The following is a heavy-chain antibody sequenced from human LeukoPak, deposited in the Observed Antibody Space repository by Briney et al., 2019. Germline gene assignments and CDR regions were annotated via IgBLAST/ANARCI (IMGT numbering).Heavy chain of an antibody. CDR3: ARDQGSTSRGIDY. CDR1: GFTFSNYW. V-gene: IGHV3-74*01. D-gene: IGHD2-2*01. J-gene: IGHJ4*02. Sequence: GRPLRLSCAGSGFTFSNYWMPWVRQAPGKGLVWVSRIYSDGNTTNYADSVKRRFTNSRDNAKNTLYLQMNSLRAEDTAVYYCARDQGSTSRGIDYWGQGTLVTVSS. CDR2: IYSDGNTT.